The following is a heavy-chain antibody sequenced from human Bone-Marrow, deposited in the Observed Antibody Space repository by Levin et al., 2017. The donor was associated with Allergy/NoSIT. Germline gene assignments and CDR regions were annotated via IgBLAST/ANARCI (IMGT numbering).Heavy chain of an antibody. V-gene: IGHV5-10-1*01. J-gene: IGHJ4*02. Sequence: PGGSLRLSCQGSGYIFTNYWITWVRQLPGKGLEWMGKIDPTDSFTSYGPTFQGHVTFSADKSINTAFLQWSSLKPSDTAIYFCARHFHTGAFAFDSWGQGTLVTVSS. CDR2: IDPTDSFT. CDR1: GYIFTNYW. D-gene: IGHD1-1*01. CDR3: ARHFHTGAFAFDS.